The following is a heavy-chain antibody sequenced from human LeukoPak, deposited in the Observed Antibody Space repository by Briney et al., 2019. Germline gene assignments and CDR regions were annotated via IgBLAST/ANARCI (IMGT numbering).Heavy chain of an antibody. J-gene: IGHJ4*02. V-gene: IGHV1-2*02. CDR1: GYTFTGYY. Sequence: EASVKVSCKASGYTFTGYYMHWVRQAPGQGLELMGWINPNSGGTNYAQKFQGRVTMTRDTSISTAYMELSRLRSDDTAVYYCAMVDQLLYTAGAFDYWGQGTLVTVSS. CDR2: INPNSGGT. D-gene: IGHD2-2*02. CDR3: AMVDQLLYTAGAFDY.